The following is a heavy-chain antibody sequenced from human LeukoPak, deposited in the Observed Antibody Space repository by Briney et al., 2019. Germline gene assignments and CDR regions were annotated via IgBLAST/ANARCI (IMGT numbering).Heavy chain of an antibody. J-gene: IGHJ3*02. Sequence: GGSLRLSCAASGFTFSDYAMSWVRQAPGKGLEWVSAISGSGGSTYYADSVRGRFTISRGNSKNTLYLQMNSLRAEDTAMYYCARVTSSRGAIDIWGQGTMVTVSS. V-gene: IGHV3-23*01. CDR3: ARVTSSRGAIDI. CDR1: GFTFSDYA. D-gene: IGHD6-13*01. CDR2: ISGSGGST.